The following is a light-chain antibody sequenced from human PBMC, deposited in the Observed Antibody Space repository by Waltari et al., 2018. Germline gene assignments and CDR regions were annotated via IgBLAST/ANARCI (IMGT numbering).Light chain of an antibody. CDR3: QQYETWPRT. Sequence: EVVMTQSPGTLSLSPGETATLPCRASQSVDNSLAWYQQKIGQAPSLLIYGASNSAADIPDRFSASGYGTEFTLTIRSLQSEDFAVYYCQQYETWPRTFGQGTKLEI. J-gene: IGKJ2*01. V-gene: IGKV3D-15*01. CDR1: QSVDNS. CDR2: GAS.